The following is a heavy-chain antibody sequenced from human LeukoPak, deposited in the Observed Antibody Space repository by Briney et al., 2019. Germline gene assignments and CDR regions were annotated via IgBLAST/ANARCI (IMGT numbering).Heavy chain of an antibody. D-gene: IGHD3-9*01. CDR2: IYYSRST. Sequence: PSETLSLTCTVSGGSISSSSYYWGWIRQPPGKGLEWVGSIYYSRSTYYNPSLKSRVTISVDTSKNQFSLKLSSVTAADTAVYYCARLTAYDILTLYYFDYWGQGTLVTVSS. CDR3: ARLTAYDILTLYYFDY. V-gene: IGHV4-39*01. J-gene: IGHJ4*02. CDR1: GGSISSSSYY.